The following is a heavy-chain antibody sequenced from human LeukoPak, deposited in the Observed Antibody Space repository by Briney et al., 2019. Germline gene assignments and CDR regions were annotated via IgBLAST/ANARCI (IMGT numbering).Heavy chain of an antibody. CDR3: ARLPQYCSSTSCSNNWFDP. V-gene: IGHV1-18*04. Sequence: ASVKVSCKASGYTFTGYYMHWVRQAPGQGLEWMGWISAYNGNTNYAQKLQGRVTMTTDTSTSTAYMELRSLRSDDTAVYYCARLPQYCSSTSCSNNWFDPWGQGTLVTVSS. CDR1: GYTFTGYY. CDR2: ISAYNGNT. J-gene: IGHJ5*02. D-gene: IGHD2-2*01.